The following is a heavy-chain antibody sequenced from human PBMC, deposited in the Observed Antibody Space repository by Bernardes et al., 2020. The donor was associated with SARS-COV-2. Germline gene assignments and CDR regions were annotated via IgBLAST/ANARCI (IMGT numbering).Heavy chain of an antibody. D-gene: IGHD2-8*01. Sequence: ASVKVSCKASGYTFTDYYVHWVRQAPGQGLEWMGLIDPNTGPTKYAQKFQGRVTMTRDTSTNSAYMELSRLRSDDTAVYYCARDTANIVLQNTAYGFGVRSEGTKV. V-gene: IGHV1-2*02. CDR2: IDPNTGPT. CDR3: ARDTANIVLQNTAYGFGV. J-gene: IGHJ3*01. CDR1: GYTFTDYY.